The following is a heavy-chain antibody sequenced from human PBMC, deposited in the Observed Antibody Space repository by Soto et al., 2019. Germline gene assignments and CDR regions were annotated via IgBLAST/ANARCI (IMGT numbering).Heavy chain of an antibody. CDR1: GGYISSYS. J-gene: IGHJ5*02. CDR2: IYYSGST. V-gene: IGHV4-59*01. CDR3: ARAVYCSGNWFDP. Sequence: SETLSLTCTVSGGYISSYSRSWTRPPPGKGLEWIGYIYYSGSTNYNPSLKSRVTISVDTSKNQFSLKLSSVTAADTAVYYSARAVYCSGNWFDPWGQGTLVTVSS. D-gene: IGHD3-10*01.